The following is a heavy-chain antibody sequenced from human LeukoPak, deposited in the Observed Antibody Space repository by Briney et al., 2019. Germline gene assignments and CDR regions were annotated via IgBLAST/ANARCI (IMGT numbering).Heavy chain of an antibody. CDR3: ARDGYGSGPDIDY. V-gene: IGHV3-74*01. Sequence: PGGSLRLSCAASRFTFSNCWMHWVRQAPGKGLVWVSHISSDGSSTTYADSVKGRFTISRDNAKNTLYLQMNSLRAEDTAVYYCARDGYGSGPDIDYWGQGTLVTVSS. CDR2: ISSDGSST. J-gene: IGHJ4*02. CDR1: RFTFSNCW. D-gene: IGHD3-10*01.